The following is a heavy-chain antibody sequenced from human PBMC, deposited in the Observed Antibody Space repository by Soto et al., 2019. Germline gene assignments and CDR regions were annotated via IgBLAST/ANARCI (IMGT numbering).Heavy chain of an antibody. CDR2: IDPSDSYT. CDR1: GYIFTSYW. Sequence: GESLKISCKGSGYIFTSYWISWVRQMPGKGLEWMGRIDPSDSYTNYSPSFQGHVTISADKSISTAYLQWSSLKASDTAMYYCALGYSSSPRGGYYYYGMDVWGQGTTVTVSS. CDR3: ALGYSSSPRGGYYYYGMDV. J-gene: IGHJ6*02. V-gene: IGHV5-10-1*01. D-gene: IGHD6-13*01.